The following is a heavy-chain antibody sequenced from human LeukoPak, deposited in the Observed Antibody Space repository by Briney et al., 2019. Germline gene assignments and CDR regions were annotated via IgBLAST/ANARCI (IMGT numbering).Heavy chain of an antibody. Sequence: GGSLRLSCAASGFTFSSYAMSWVRQAPGKGLEWVSVISGSGGSTYYADSVKGRFTISRDNSKNTLYLQMNSLRAEDTAVYYCAKDHFWSGYSDYFDYWGQGTLVTVSS. J-gene: IGHJ4*02. D-gene: IGHD3-3*02. CDR1: GFTFSSYA. CDR2: ISGSGGST. CDR3: AKDHFWSGYSDYFDY. V-gene: IGHV3-23*01.